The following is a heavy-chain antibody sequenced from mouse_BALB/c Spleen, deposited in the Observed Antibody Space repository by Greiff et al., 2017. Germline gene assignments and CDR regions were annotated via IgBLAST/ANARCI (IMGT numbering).Heavy chain of an antibody. CDR1: GFTFSSFG. V-gene: IGHV5-17*02. CDR3: ARDLLSYAMDY. J-gene: IGHJ4*01. CDR2: ISSGSSTI. D-gene: IGHD2-10*01. Sequence: EVKLMESGGGLVQPGGSRKLSCAASGFTFSSFGMHWVRQAPEKGLEWVAYISSGSSTIYYADTVKGRFTISRDNPKNTLFLQMTSLRSEDTAMYYCARDLLSYAMDYWGQGTSVTVSS.